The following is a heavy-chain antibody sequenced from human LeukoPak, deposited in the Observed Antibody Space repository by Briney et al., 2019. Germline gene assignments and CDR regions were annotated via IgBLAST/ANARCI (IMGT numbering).Heavy chain of an antibody. V-gene: IGHV6-1*01. CDR2: TYYRSKRYK. CDR3: ARGPSYFQH. CDR1: GDSVSSNSAT. J-gene: IGHJ1*01. Sequence: SQTLSLTCAISGDSVSSNSATWNWIRQSPSRGLEWLGRTYYRSKRYKYYAVSVKGRITINPDTSKNQFSLQLNSVTPEGTAVYYCARGPSYFQHWGQGTLVTVSS.